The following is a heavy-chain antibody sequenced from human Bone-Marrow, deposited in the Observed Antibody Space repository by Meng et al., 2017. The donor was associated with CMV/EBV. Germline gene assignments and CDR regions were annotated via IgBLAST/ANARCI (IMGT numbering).Heavy chain of an antibody. CDR1: GFTFSTYE. Sequence: GGSLRLSCAASGFTFSTYEINWVRQAPGKGLDWVSYISSSGYTIYYSDSVKGRFTVSRDNARNSLFLQMNSLRAEDTAVYYCAREYWFGELSPDAFYIWGHGTMVTYSS. CDR2: ISSSGYTI. D-gene: IGHD3-10*01. CDR3: AREYWFGELSPDAFYI. V-gene: IGHV3-48*03. J-gene: IGHJ3*02.